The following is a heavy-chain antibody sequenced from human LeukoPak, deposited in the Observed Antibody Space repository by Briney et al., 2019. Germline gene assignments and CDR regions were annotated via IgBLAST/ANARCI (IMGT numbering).Heavy chain of an antibody. V-gene: IGHV1-69-2*01. J-gene: IGHJ4*01. Sequence: ASVKVSCKVSGYTFTDYYMHWVQQAPGKGLEWMGFVDPEDGETIYAEKFQGRVTITADTSTDTAYMELSSLRSEDTAVYYCATLELERRSVIDYWGQGTLVTVSS. CDR3: ATLELERRSVIDY. D-gene: IGHD1-1*01. CDR1: GYTFTDYY. CDR2: VDPEDGET.